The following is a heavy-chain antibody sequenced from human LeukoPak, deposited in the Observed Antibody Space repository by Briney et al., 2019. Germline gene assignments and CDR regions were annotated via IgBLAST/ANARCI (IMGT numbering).Heavy chain of an antibody. J-gene: IGHJ6*02. V-gene: IGHV3-49*03. CDR1: GFTFGDYA. CDR2: IRSKAYGGTT. CDR3: TRDIGAVAGPSYGMGV. D-gene: IGHD6-19*01. Sequence: PGGSLRLSCTASGFTFGDYAMSWFRQAPGKGLEWVGFIRSKAYGGTTEYAASVKGRFTIARDDSKSIAYLQMNSLKTEGTAVYYCTRDIGAVAGPSYGMGVWGQGTTVTVSS.